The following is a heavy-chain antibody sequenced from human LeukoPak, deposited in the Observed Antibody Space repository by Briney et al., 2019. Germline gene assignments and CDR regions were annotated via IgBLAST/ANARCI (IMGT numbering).Heavy chain of an antibody. D-gene: IGHD1-1*01. J-gene: IGHJ6*02. Sequence: SETLSLTCVVSGYSIRSGYWWSWVRQSPGKGLEWIGEILHSGSTNYNPSLKSRVTMSLDTSNNQFSLKLSSVTAADTAVYYCAREATGTTGYYYGMDVWGQGTTVTVSS. CDR2: ILHSGST. CDR3: AREATGTTGYYYGMDV. CDR1: GYSIRSGYW. V-gene: IGHV4-4*02.